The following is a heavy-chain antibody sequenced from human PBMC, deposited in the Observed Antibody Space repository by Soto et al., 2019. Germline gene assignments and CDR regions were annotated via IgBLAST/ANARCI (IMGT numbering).Heavy chain of an antibody. J-gene: IGHJ4*02. D-gene: IGHD3-22*01. Sequence: QVQLVQSGAEVKKPGSSVKVSCKASGGTFSSYTISWVRQAPGQGLEWMGRIIPILGIANYAQKFQGRVTITAEESRGNSYMELSRLRSEDTAGYYCARVSFGSPPDSSGYQRWGYFDYWGQGTLVTVSS. V-gene: IGHV1-69*02. CDR3: ARVSFGSPPDSSGYQRWGYFDY. CDR1: GGTFSSYT. CDR2: IIPILGIA.